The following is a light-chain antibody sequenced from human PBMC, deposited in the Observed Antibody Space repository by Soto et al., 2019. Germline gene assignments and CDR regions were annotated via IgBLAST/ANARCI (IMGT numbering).Light chain of an antibody. J-gene: IGKJ1*01. V-gene: IGKV3-20*01. Sequence: EIVFAPFPSTLSFSPGDRATLSCRASQSVSSTYLAWYQQKPGQAPRLLIYGASSRATGIPDRFSGSGSGTDFTLTITRLAREDFAVYYCQQYGSSPKTFGQGTKVDI. CDR1: QSVSSTY. CDR3: QQYGSSPKT. CDR2: GAS.